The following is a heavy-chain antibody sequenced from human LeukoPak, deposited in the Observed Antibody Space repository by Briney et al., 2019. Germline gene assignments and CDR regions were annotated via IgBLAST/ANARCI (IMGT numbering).Heavy chain of an antibody. Sequence: GASVKVSCKASGGTFSSYAISWVRQAPGQGLEWMGGIIPIFGTANYAQKFQGRVTITTDESTSTAYMELSSLRSEDTAVYYCARALGYYYDSSGYRGNWFDPWSQGTLVTVSS. CDR3: ARALGYYYDSSGYRGNWFDP. J-gene: IGHJ5*02. CDR1: GGTFSSYA. CDR2: IIPIFGTA. V-gene: IGHV1-69*05. D-gene: IGHD3-22*01.